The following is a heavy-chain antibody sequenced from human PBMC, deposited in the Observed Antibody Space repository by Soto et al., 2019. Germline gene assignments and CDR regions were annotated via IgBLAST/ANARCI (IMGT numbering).Heavy chain of an antibody. J-gene: IGHJ6*02. CDR1: GGSISSSSYY. Sequence: KPSETLSLTCTVSGGSISSSSYYWGWIRQPPGKGLEWIGSIYYSGSTYYNPSLKSRVTISVDTSKNQFSLKLSSVTAADTAVYYCASGAITMVRGVTNYYYYGMDVWGQGTTVTVSS. CDR3: ASGAITMVRGVTNYYYYGMDV. CDR2: IYYSGST. D-gene: IGHD3-10*01. V-gene: IGHV4-39*01.